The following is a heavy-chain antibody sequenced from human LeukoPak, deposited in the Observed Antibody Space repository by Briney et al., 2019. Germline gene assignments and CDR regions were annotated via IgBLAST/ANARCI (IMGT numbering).Heavy chain of an antibody. J-gene: IGHJ3*01. CDR1: GFTFSSYA. D-gene: IGHD1-26*01. CDR3: AREYSGSYYVAAFDV. V-gene: IGHV3-23*01. CDR2: ISGVGGST. Sequence: PGGSLRLSCAASGFTFSSYAMSWVRQAPGKGLEWVSAISGVGGSTPYADSVKGRFTISRDNSKNILYLQMNSLRAEDTAVYYCAREYSGSYYVAAFDVWGQGTLVTVSS.